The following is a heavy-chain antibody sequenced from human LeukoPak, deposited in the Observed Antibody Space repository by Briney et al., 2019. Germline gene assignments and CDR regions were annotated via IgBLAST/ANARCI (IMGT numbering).Heavy chain of an antibody. D-gene: IGHD6-19*01. V-gene: IGHV3-74*01. CDR3: ARDLIAVYDY. CDR2: INSDGSST. Sequence: PGGSLRLSCTVSGFTFGDYAINWVRQAPGKGLVWVSRINSDGSSTSYADSVKGRFTISRDNAKNTLYLQMNSLRAEDTAVYYCARDLIAVYDYWGQGTLVTVSS. CDR1: GFTFGDYA. J-gene: IGHJ4*02.